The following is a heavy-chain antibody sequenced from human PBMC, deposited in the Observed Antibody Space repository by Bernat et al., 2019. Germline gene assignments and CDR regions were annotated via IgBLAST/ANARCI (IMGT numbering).Heavy chain of an antibody. D-gene: IGHD2-21*02. J-gene: IGHJ2*01. CDR1: GFTVSSNY. CDR3: ARGGDCGGDCYSPGGGWYFDL. V-gene: IGHV3-53*01. Sequence: VQVVESGGGVVQPGRSLRLSCAASGFTVSSNYMSWVRQAPGKGLEWVSVIYSDGSIYYADSVRDRFTISRDNSKNTLCLQMNSLRAEDTAVYYCARGGDCGGDCYSPGGGWYFDLWGRGTLVTVSS. CDR2: IYSDGSI.